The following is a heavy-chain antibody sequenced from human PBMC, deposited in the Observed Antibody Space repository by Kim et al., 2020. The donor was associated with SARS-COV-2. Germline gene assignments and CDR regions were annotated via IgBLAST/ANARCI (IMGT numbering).Heavy chain of an antibody. CDR3: ARVTPSGYRTGYF. CDR2: IGGSAPNT. CDR1: GFSVSGFY. V-gene: IGHV3-11*01. D-gene: IGHD3-22*01. Sequence: GGSLRLSCVASGFSVSGFYMTWVRQAPGKGLEWVSYIGGSAPNTNNADSVKGRFAISRDSARNSLDLQMSSLGADDTAIYYCARVTPSGYRTGYF. J-gene: IGHJ4*03.